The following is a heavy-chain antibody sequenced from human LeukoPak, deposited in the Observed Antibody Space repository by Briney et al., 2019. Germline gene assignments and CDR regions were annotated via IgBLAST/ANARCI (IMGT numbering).Heavy chain of an antibody. CDR1: GFTFTNAW. Sequence: PGGSLRVSCAASGFTFTNAWMTRVRQAPGKGLEWVGRIKSKTHGGTTDYAAPVKGRFTISRDDSKNTLYLQMNCLKTEDTAIYYCTTAGYSGYDWNYWGQGALVTVSS. CDR2: IKSKTHGGTT. CDR3: TTAGYSGYDWNY. J-gene: IGHJ4*02. D-gene: IGHD5-12*01. V-gene: IGHV3-15*01.